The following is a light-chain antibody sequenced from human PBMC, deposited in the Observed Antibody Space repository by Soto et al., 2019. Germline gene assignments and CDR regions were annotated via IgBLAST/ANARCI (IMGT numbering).Light chain of an antibody. CDR2: GAS. CDR3: QQYNNWPPANT. CDR1: QSVSSN. Sequence: EIVMTQSPATLSVSPGERATLSCRASQSVSSNLARYQQKPGQAPRLLIYGASTRATGIPARFSGSGSGTEFTLTISSLQSEDFAVYYCQQYNNWPPANTFGQGTKLEIK. V-gene: IGKV3-15*01. J-gene: IGKJ2*01.